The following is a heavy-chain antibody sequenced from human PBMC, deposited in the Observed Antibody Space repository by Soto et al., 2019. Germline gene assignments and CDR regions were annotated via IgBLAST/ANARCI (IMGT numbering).Heavy chain of an antibody. Sequence: GGSLRLSCSGSGFTVSSFGMHWVRQAPGKGLEHVSTLSSNGIGTYYADSVKGRSTFSRDTSKNTLYLQMSSLRTEDTAVYYCVKDMGQAAVGIRYPYGLDVWGLGTTVTVSS. CDR1: GFTVSSFG. J-gene: IGHJ6*02. CDR2: LSSNGIGT. D-gene: IGHD6-13*01. CDR3: VKDMGQAAVGIRYPYGLDV. V-gene: IGHV3-64D*06.